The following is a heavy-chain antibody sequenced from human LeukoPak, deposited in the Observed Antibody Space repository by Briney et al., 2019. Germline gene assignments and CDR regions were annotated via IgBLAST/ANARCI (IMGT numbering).Heavy chain of an antibody. J-gene: IGHJ4*02. CDR3: ARDLGSGGWEVIFDY. Sequence: GASVKVSCKASGYTFTSYYMHWVRQAPGQGLGWMGIINPSGGSTSYAQKFQGRVTMTRDTSTSTVYMELSSLRSEDTAVYYCARDLGSGGWEVIFDYWGQGTLVTVSS. CDR1: GYTFTSYY. D-gene: IGHD6-19*01. V-gene: IGHV1-46*01. CDR2: INPSGGST.